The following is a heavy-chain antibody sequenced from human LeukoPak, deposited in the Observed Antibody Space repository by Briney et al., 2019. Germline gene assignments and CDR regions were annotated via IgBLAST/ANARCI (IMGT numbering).Heavy chain of an antibody. V-gene: IGHV3-23*01. D-gene: IGHD1-1*01. Sequence: GGSLRLSCEASGFNSFNFPMNWVRKAPGKGLEWVSTIGGSGDTTYYADSVKGRFTISRDNSKNTLYLRMNNLGAEDTAVYYCASTTSIPPWPWGQGTLVTVSS. J-gene: IGHJ4*02. CDR2: IGGSGDTT. CDR3: ASTTSIPPWP. CDR1: GFNSFNFP.